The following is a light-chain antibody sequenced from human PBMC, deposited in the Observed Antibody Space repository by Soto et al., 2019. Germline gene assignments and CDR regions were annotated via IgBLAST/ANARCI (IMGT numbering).Light chain of an antibody. CDR2: RSS. CDR3: TSYTPTGALV. CDR1: SSNIGSHS. V-gene: IGLV1-44*01. J-gene: IGLJ3*02. Sequence: QSVLTQPPSASGTPGQRITISCSGSSSNIGSHSVNWYQQLPGTAPKLLIYRSSQRPSGVPDRFSGSKSGTSASLAISGLQSEDEADDYWTSYTPTGALVVGSGTKLTVL.